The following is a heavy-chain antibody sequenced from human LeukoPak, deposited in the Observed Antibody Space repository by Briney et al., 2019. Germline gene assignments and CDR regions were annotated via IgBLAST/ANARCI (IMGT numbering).Heavy chain of an antibody. J-gene: IGHJ4*02. CDR3: ARGPLLEVAGRELSY. CDR2: MNPNNANT. Sequence: ASMKVSCKTSGYTFSNYDLNWVRQATGQGLEWMGWMNPNNANTGYAQKFQGRLTMTRDISISTAYMELSSLTSEDTAVYYCARGPLLEVAGRELSYWGQGTLVTVSS. D-gene: IGHD6-19*01. CDR1: GYTFSNYD. V-gene: IGHV1-8*01.